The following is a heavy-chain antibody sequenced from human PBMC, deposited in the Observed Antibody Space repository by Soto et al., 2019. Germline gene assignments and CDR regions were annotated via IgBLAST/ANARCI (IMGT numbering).Heavy chain of an antibody. D-gene: IGHD5-18*01. CDR2: IYHSGST. CDR1: GGSISSGGYS. CDR3: ARSKKGYSYGYYFDY. Sequence: QLQLQESGSGLVKPSQTLSHTCAVSGGSISSGGYSWSWIRQTPGKGLEWIGYIYHSGSTYYNPSLKSRVTISVDRSKNQFSLKLSSVTAADTAAYYCARSKKGYSYGYYFDYWGQGTLVTVSS. J-gene: IGHJ4*02. V-gene: IGHV4-30-2*01.